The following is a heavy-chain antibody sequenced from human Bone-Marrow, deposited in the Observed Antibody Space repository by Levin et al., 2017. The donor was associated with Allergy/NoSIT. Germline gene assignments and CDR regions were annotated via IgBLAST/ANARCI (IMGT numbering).Heavy chain of an antibody. CDR3: ARAREIYDSSGFDI. Sequence: GESLKISCKGSGYRFSTYWLAWVRQMPGKGLEWLGIIYPGDSDTTYSPSFQGQVTISVDKSIDTAYLQWTSLKASDTAIYYCARAREIYDSSGFDIWGQGTMVTVSS. J-gene: IGHJ3*02. V-gene: IGHV5-51*01. D-gene: IGHD3-22*01. CDR2: IYPGDSDT. CDR1: GYRFSTYW.